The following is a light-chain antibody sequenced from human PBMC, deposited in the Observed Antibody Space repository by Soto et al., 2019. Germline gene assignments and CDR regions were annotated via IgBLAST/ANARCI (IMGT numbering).Light chain of an antibody. Sequence: DIQMTQSPSTLSASVGDRVTITCRASQSISHLLAWYQQKPGKAPNLLIYDASFLEDGVPSRFSGSGSGTEFTLTISSLQPGDLGTYYCQQYNDYPPWTFGQGTKVEIK. J-gene: IGKJ1*01. V-gene: IGKV1-5*01. CDR2: DAS. CDR3: QQYNDYPPWT. CDR1: QSISHL.